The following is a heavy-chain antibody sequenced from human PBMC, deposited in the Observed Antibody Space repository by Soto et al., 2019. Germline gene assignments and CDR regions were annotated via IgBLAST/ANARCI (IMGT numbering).Heavy chain of an antibody. CDR2: INQRGST. D-gene: IGHD3-10*01. V-gene: IGHV4-34*01. J-gene: IGHJ6*02. CDR3: ARALKVRGVIWDAMDV. Sequence: SETLSLTCTVYGGSFGGDYGSWIRKPPGKGLERIGEINQRGSTKHNPSLKSRVTISVDTSKNQFSLKLSSVTAADTAVYYCARALKVRGVIWDAMDVWGQGTTVTVSS. CDR1: GGSFGGDY.